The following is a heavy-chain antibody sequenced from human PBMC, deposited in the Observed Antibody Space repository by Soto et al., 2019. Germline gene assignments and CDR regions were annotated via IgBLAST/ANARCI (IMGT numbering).Heavy chain of an antibody. CDR3: AKGLPPGCRGGSCREI. J-gene: IGHJ4*02. CDR1: GFTFSSYA. V-gene: IGHV3-23*01. Sequence: TGGSLRLSCAASGFTFSSYAMSWVRQAPGKGLEWVSAISGSGGSTYYADSVKGRFTISRDNSKNTLYLQMNSLRAEDTAVYYCAKGLPPGCRGGSCREIWGQGTLVTVSS. D-gene: IGHD2-15*01. CDR2: ISGSGGST.